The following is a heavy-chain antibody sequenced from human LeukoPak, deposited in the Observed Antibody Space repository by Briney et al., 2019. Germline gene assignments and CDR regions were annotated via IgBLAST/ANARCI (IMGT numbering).Heavy chain of an antibody. CDR2: IYYSGST. CDR1: GGAISSYY. Sequence: PSETLALTCTFSGGAISSYYWSLIRQPPGKGLEWIGDIYYSGSTNYNPSLKSRVTISVDTSKNQFSLKLSSVTAADTAVYYCARVDVWFDPWGQGTLVTVSS. J-gene: IGHJ5*02. V-gene: IGHV4-59*01. CDR3: ARVDVWFDP.